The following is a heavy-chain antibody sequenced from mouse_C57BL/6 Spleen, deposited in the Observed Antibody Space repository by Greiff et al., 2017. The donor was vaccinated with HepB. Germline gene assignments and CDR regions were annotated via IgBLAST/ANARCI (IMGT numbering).Heavy chain of an antibody. V-gene: IGHV3-6*01. J-gene: IGHJ2*01. CDR1: GYSITSGYY. CDR3: ARTDTGFDY. D-gene: IGHD5-1-1*01. Sequence: EVQLQQSGPGLVKPSQSLSLTCSVTGYSITSGYYWNWIRQFPGNKLEWMGYISYDGSNNYNPSLKNRISITRDTSKNQFFLKLNSVTTEDTATYYCARTDTGFDYWGQGTTLTVSS. CDR2: ISYDGSN.